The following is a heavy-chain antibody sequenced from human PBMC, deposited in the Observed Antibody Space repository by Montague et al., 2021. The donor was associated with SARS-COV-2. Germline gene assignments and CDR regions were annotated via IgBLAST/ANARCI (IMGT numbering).Heavy chain of an antibody. V-gene: IGHV4-59*01. D-gene: IGHD3-9*01. J-gene: IGHJ4*02. CDR2: VYSSGGT. CDR3: ARRTDILTGYYDY. Sequence: SETPSLTCAVSGGSISHYYWSWIRQPPGKGLEWIGYVYSSGGTNYNPSLKSRVTLSLDAATNHFSLRLSSVTAADTDVYYCARRTDILTGYYDYWGQGTLVTVSS. CDR1: GGSISHYY.